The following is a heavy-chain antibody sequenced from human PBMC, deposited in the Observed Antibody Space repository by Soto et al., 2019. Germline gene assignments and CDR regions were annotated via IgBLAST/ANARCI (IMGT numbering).Heavy chain of an antibody. CDR3: ASTRMTVAQFDY. D-gene: IGHD3-22*01. CDR1: GGSISSYY. CDR2: IYYSGST. V-gene: IGHV4-59*08. Sequence: PSETLSLTCTVSGGSISSYYWSWIRQPPGKGLEWIGYIYYSGSTNYNPSLKSRVTISVDTSKNQFSLKLSSVTAADTAVYYCASTRMTVAQFDYWGQGTLVTVSS. J-gene: IGHJ4*02.